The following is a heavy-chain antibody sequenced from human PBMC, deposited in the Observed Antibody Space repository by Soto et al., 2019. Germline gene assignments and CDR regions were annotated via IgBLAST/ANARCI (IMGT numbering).Heavy chain of an antibody. D-gene: IGHD3-10*01. J-gene: IGHJ6*02. CDR1: GGSISSYY. CDR3: AREGFGEDYYYGMDV. Sequence: SETLSLTCTVSGGSISSYYWSWIRQPPGKGLEWIGYIYYSGSTNYNPSLKSRVTISVGTSKNQFSLKLSSVTAADTAVYYCAREGFGEDYYYGMDVWGQGTTVTVSS. V-gene: IGHV4-59*01. CDR2: IYYSGST.